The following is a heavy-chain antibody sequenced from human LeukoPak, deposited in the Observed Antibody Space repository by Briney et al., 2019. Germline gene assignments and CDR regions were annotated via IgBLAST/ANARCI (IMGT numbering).Heavy chain of an antibody. CDR1: GGSFSGYY. Sequence: PETLSLTCAVYGGSFSGYYWSWIRQPPGKGLEWIGEINRGGSANYNPSLKSRATISVDTSKNQFSLRLSSVTAADTAVYYCARGDGSGSYYNGYWGQGTLVTVSS. CDR3: ARGDGSGSYYNGY. CDR2: INRGGSA. J-gene: IGHJ4*02. V-gene: IGHV4-34*01. D-gene: IGHD3-10*01.